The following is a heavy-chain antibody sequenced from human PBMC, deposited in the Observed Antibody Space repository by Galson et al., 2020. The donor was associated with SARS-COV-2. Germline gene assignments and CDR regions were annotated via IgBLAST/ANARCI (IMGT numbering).Heavy chain of an antibody. J-gene: IGHJ6*03. CDR2: IYYSGST. CDR3: ARVGLGYCSSTSCYSDYYMDV. Sequence: SETLSLTCTVSGGSISSYYWSWIRQPPGKGLKWIGYIYYSGSTNYNLSLKSRVTISVDTSKNQFSLKLSSVTAADTAVYYCARVGLGYCSSTSCYSDYYMDVWGKGTTVTVSS. D-gene: IGHD2-2*01. V-gene: IGHV4-59*01. CDR1: GGSISSYY.